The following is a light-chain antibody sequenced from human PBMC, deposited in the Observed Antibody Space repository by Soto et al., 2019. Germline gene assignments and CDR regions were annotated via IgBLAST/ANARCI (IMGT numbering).Light chain of an antibody. CDR1: SSNIGAIYD. CDR2: GSG. CDR3: QSYDSSLSGYV. V-gene: IGLV1-40*01. Sequence: QSVLTQPPSVSGSPGQRVTISCSGISSNIGAIYDVHWYQQLPGTAPKVVIYGSGNRPSGVPDRFSGSKSGTSASLAITGLQAEDEADYYCQSYDSSLSGYVFGTGTKVTVL. J-gene: IGLJ1*01.